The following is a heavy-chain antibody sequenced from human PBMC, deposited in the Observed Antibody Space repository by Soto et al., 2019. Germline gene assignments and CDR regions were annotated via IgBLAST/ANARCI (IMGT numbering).Heavy chain of an antibody. Sequence: SATLSLTCTGSGGSISSYYWSWIRQPPGKGLEWIGYIYYSGSTNYNPSLKSRVTISVDTSKSQFSLKLTSVTAADTAVYYCARERPDGARLDPWGQGTLVNRLL. D-gene: IGHD6-6*01. CDR3: ARERPDGARLDP. V-gene: IGHV4-59*12. CDR1: GGSISSYY. CDR2: IYYSGST. J-gene: IGHJ5*02.